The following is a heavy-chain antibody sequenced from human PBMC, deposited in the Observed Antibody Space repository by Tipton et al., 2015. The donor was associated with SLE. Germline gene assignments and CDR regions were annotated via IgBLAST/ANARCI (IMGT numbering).Heavy chain of an antibody. J-gene: IGHJ4*02. D-gene: IGHD4-17*01. CDR3: ARHRSLYDDYRAVGDY. V-gene: IGHV3-48*03. Sequence: SLRLSCAASGFTFSSYEMNWVRQAPGKGLEWLSHITTGGTITYYADSVKGRFTISRDKAKNSLFLQMNNLRADDTAVYYCARHRSLYDDYRAVGDYWGQGTLVTVSS. CDR2: ITTGGTIT. CDR1: GFTFSSYE.